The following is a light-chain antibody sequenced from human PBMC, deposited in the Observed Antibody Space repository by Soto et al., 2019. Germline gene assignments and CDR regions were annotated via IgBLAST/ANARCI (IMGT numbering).Light chain of an antibody. CDR3: QHYNELPLT. V-gene: IGKV3-15*01. CDR2: GAS. J-gene: IGKJ4*01. CDR1: QSVSTN. Sequence: EIVMTQSAATLSVSPGERATLSCRASQSVSTNLAWYQQKPGQGPRLLIFGASTRAIGIPARFSGSGSGTDFTLTISSLQSEDFAVYYCQHYNELPLTFGRGTKADIK.